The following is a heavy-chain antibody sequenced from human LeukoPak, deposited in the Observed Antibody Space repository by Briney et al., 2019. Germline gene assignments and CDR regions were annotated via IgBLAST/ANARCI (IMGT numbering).Heavy chain of an antibody. J-gene: IGHJ3*02. D-gene: IGHD6-19*01. V-gene: IGHV1-8*01. CDR2: MNPNSGNT. Sequence: ASVKVSCKASGYTFTSYDINWVRQATGQGLEWMGWMNPNSGNTGYAQKFQGRVTMTRNTSISTAYMELSSLRCEDTAVYYCARDPQWLVLGDAFDIWGQGTMVTVSS. CDR1: GYTFTSYD. CDR3: ARDPQWLVLGDAFDI.